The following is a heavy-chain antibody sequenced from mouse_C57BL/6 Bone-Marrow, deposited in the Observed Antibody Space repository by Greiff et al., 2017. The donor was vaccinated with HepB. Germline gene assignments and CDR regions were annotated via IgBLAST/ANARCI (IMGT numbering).Heavy chain of an antibody. CDR3: TTGTTVVATFDY. CDR2: IDPENGDT. J-gene: IGHJ2*01. Sequence: VHVKQSGAELVRPGASVKLSCTASGFNIKDDYMHWVKQRPEQGLEWIGWIDPENGDTEYASKFQGKATMTADTSSNTAYLQLSSLTSEDTAVYYCTTGTTVVATFDYWGQGTTLTVSS. CDR1: GFNIKDDY. V-gene: IGHV14-4*01. D-gene: IGHD1-1*01.